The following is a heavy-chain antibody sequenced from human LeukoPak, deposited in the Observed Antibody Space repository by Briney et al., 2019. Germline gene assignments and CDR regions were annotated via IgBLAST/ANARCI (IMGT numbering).Heavy chain of an antibody. CDR3: ASYLTSIPSGMNV. CDR1: GFTFSSYW. D-gene: IGHD2/OR15-2a*01. V-gene: IGHV3-74*01. Sequence: QSGGSLRLSCAASGFTFSSYWMHWLRQAPGKGLVRVSRISTDGSSTTYADSVKGRFTISRDNGKNTLYLQMNSLRAEDTAVYYCASYLTSIPSGMNVWGQGTTVTVSS. J-gene: IGHJ6*02. CDR2: ISTDGSST.